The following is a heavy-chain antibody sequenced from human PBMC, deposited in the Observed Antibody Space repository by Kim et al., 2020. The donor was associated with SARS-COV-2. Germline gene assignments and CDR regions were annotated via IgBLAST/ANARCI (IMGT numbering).Heavy chain of an antibody. CDR2: IGTAGDT. Sequence: GGSLRLSCAASGFTFSSYDMHWVRQATGKGLEWVSAIGTAGDTYYPGSVKGRFTISRENAKNSLYLQMNSLRAGDTAVYYCARGGQGDAFDIWGQGTMVTVSS. J-gene: IGHJ3*02. V-gene: IGHV3-13*04. CDR3: ARGGQGDAFDI. CDR1: GFTFSSYD.